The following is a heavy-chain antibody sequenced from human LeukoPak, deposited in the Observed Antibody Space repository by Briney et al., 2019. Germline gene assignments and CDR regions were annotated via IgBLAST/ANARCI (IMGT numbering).Heavy chain of an antibody. J-gene: IGHJ4*02. CDR2: ISSSSSYI. CDR3: ARDRPGYSGYDFDY. CDR1: GFTFSSYS. D-gene: IGHD5-12*01. Sequence: GGSLRLSCAASGFTFSSYSMNWVRQAPGKGLESVSSISSSSSYIYYADSVKGRFTISRDNAKNSLYLQINSLRAEDTAVYYCARDRPGYSGYDFDYWGQGTLVAVSS. V-gene: IGHV3-21*01.